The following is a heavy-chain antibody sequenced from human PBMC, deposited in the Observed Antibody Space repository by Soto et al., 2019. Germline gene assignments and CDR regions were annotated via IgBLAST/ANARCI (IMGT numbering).Heavy chain of an antibody. J-gene: IGHJ6*02. V-gene: IGHV1-2*02. D-gene: IGHD6-13*01. CDR2: INPNSGGT. CDR3: ATYSPGIAAAGRGRSYYYGMDV. Sequence: ASVKVSCKASGYTFTGYYMHWVRQAPGQGLEWMGWINPNSGGTNYAQKFQGRVTMTRDTSISTAYMELSRLRSDDTAVYYCATYSPGIAAAGRGRSYYYGMDVWGQGTTVTVSS. CDR1: GYTFTGYY.